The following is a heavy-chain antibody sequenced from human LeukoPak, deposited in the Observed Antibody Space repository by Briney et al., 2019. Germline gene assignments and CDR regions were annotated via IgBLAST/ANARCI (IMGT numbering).Heavy chain of an antibody. V-gene: IGHV3-74*01. D-gene: IGHD1-14*01. Sequence: GGSLRLSCAASGFTFSTYFIHWVRQGPGKGLVWVSRIGSDGSSASSADSVKGRFTISRDEAKNTVLLQMYSLRAEDTAIYYCALSDDDDHPDALDIWGQGTMVTVSS. J-gene: IGHJ3*02. CDR2: IGSDGSSA. CDR1: GFTFSTYF. CDR3: ALSDDDDHPDALDI.